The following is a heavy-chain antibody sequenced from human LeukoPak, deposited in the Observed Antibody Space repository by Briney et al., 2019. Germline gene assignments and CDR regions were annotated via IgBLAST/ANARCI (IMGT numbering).Heavy chain of an antibody. CDR3: ARAIRGRRGYYYYMDV. V-gene: IGHV4-34*01. Sequence: PSETLSLTCAVYGGSFSGYYWSWIRQPPGKGLEWIGEINHSGSTNYNPSLKSRITISVDTSKNQFSLKLSSVTAADTAVYYCARAIRGRRGYYYYMDVWGKGTTVTISS. J-gene: IGHJ6*03. CDR2: INHSGST. CDR1: GGSFSGYY. D-gene: IGHD1-14*01.